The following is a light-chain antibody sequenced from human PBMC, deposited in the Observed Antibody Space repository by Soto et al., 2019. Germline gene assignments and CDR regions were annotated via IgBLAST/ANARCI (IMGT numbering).Light chain of an antibody. J-gene: IGKJ1*01. CDR3: LQSTDFPRA. CDR1: QSLVHVNGITY. V-gene: IGKV2-24*01. Sequence: DLVLTQTQLSAPVTLGQPASISCRSSQSLVHVNGITYLSWLQQRPGQPPRLLIDRVSNRVSGVPDRFTGSGAGADFTLMISAVEAEDVGIYYCLQSTDFPRAFGQGTKLEI. CDR2: RVS.